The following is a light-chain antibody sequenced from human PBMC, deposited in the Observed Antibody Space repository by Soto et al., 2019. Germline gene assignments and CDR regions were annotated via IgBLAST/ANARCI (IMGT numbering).Light chain of an antibody. CDR2: GNT. CDR3: QSYDSSLRGSGV. J-gene: IGLJ3*02. CDR1: SSDVGGYNY. V-gene: IGLV2-14*01. Sequence: QSALTQPASVSGSPGQSITISCTGTSSDVGGYNYVSWYQQHPGKAPKLLIYGNTNRPSGVPDRFSGSKSGTSASLAINGLQAEDEADYYCQSYDSSLRGSGVFGGGTKLTVL.